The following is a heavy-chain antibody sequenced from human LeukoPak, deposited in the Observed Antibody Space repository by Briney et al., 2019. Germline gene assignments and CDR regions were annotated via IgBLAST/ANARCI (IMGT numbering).Heavy chain of an antibody. CDR2: MNPNSGNT. CDR1: GYTFTSYD. Sequence: ASVKVSCKASGYTFTSYDINWVRQAPGQGLEWMGWMNPNSGNTGYAQKFQGRVTMTRNTSISTAYMELSSLRSEDTAVYYCARVPHDILTGYYYYYYYYMDVWGKGTTVTVSS. D-gene: IGHD3-9*01. CDR3: ARVPHDILTGYYYYYYYYMDV. V-gene: IGHV1-8*01. J-gene: IGHJ6*03.